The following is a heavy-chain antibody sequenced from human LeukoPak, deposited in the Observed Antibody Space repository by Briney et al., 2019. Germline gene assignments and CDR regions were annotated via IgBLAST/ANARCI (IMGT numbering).Heavy chain of an antibody. D-gene: IGHD5-12*01. CDR2: IYASGTT. CDR3: AGGSGYAFEY. V-gene: IGHV4-59*12. J-gene: IGHJ4*02. Sequence: SETLSLTCTVSGGSISNYYWSWIRQPPGKGPEWIGYIYASGTTNYIPSLKSRVTISIDKSKNQFSLKLSSVTAADTAVYYCAGGSGYAFEYWGQGTLVTVSS. CDR1: GGSISNYY.